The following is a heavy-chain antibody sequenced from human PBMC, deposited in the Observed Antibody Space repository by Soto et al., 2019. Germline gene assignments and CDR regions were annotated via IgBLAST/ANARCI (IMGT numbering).Heavy chain of an antibody. CDR2: VTADGGT. J-gene: IGHJ3*02. V-gene: IGHV3-23*01. CDR3: APHVSCSGGSCQYDAFAI. CDR1: GFTVSSHA. D-gene: IGHD2-15*01. Sequence: EVRVLESGGGLVQPGGSLRLSCEGSGFTVSSHAMTWIRQALGKGPEWVSTVTADGGTYYADSVKGRFAMSRDTSENTLYLQMNSLGAEGTAAYYCAPHVSCSGGSCQYDAFAIRGQGTMVTVSS.